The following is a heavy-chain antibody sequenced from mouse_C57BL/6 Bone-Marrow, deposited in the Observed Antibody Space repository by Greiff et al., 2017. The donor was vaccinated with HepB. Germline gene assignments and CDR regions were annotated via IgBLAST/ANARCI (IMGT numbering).Heavy chain of an antibody. D-gene: IGHD2-2*01. V-gene: IGHV1-64*01. CDR2: IHPNSGST. Sequence: QVQLQQPGAELVKPGASVKLSCKASGYTFTSYWMHWVKQRPGQGLEWIGMIHPNSGSTNYNEKFKSKATLTVDKSSSTAYMQLSSLTSEDSAVYYCAREGDMVTTRDWYFDVWGTGTTVTVSS. CDR3: AREGDMVTTRDWYFDV. J-gene: IGHJ1*03. CDR1: GYTFTSYW.